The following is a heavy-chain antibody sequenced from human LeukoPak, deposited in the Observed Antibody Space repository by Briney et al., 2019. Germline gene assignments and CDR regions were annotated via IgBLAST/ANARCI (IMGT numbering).Heavy chain of an antibody. CDR2: IHYSGST. V-gene: IGHV4-31*03. CDR3: ARGQLGSGFDY. D-gene: IGHD6-13*01. CDR1: GGSIISGNYY. Sequence: SETLSLTCTVSGGSIISGNYYWSWIRQHPGKGLEWIGYIHYSGSTSYNPSLKSRVTISVDTSKNQFSLKLSSVTAADTAVYYCARGQLGSGFDYWGQGTLVTVSS. J-gene: IGHJ4*02.